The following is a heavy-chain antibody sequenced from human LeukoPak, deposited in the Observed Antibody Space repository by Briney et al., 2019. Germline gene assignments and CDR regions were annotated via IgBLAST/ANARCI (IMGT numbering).Heavy chain of an antibody. CDR2: ISGSSTI. CDR3: AKRGVL. CDR1: GFTFSSYS. J-gene: IGHJ4*02. V-gene: IGHV3-48*01. D-gene: IGHD2-8*01. Sequence: GGSLRLSCAASGFTFSSYSMNWVRQAPGKGLEWVSYISGSSTIYYADSVKGRFTISRDNAKNSLYLQMNSLRAEDTAVYYCAKRGVLWGQGTLVTVSS.